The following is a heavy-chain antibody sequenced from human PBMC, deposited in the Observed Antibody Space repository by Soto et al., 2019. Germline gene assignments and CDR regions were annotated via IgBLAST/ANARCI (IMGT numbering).Heavy chain of an antibody. Sequence: PSETLSLTCTVSGGSVTNSSYYWGWIRQSPGKGLEWIGSVYYRGRSYSKSSVKSRVTISVDTSKNRFSLSLNSVTASDTAVYFCLSPRTTVQTQAYFDYWGPGALVTVSS. CDR3: LSPRTTVQTQAYFDY. V-gene: IGHV4-39*01. CDR1: GGSVTNSSYY. J-gene: IGHJ4*01. CDR2: VYYRGRS. D-gene: IGHD4-17*01.